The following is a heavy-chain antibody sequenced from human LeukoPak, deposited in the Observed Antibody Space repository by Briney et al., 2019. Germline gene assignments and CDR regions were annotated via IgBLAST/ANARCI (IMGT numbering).Heavy chain of an antibody. J-gene: IGHJ6*02. Sequence: GASVKVSCKASGYTFTSYGISWVRQAPGQGLEWMGWISAYNGNTNYAQKLQGRVTMTTDTSTSTAYMELRSLRSDDTAVYYCARDTYSGNEYYYYYGMDVWGQGTTVTVSS. D-gene: IGHD4-23*01. CDR3: ARDTYSGNEYYYYYGMDV. V-gene: IGHV1-18*01. CDR1: GYTFTSYG. CDR2: ISAYNGNT.